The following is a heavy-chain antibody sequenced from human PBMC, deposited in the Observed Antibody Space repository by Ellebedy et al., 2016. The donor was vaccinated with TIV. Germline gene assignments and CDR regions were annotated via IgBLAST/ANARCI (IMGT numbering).Heavy chain of an antibody. CDR3: ARDSGSYGFDY. CDR1: GFTFSSYS. CDR2: ISSSSSYI. J-gene: IGHJ4*02. Sequence: PGGSLRLSCAASGFTFSSYSMNWVRQAPGKGLEWVSSISSSSSYIYYADSVKGRFTISRDNSKNTLYLQMNSLRAEDTAVYYCARDSGSYGFDYWGQGTLVTVSS. D-gene: IGHD1-26*01. V-gene: IGHV3-21*04.